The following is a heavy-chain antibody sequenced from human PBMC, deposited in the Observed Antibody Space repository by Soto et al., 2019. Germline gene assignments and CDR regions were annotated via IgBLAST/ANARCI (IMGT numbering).Heavy chain of an antibody. Sequence: EVQLVESGGGLVQPGGSLRLSCAASGVTVSSNYMSWVRQAPGKGLEWVSVIYSGGSTYYADSVKGRFTISRDNSKNTLYLQMNSLRAEDTAVYYCARHGYSYGGGYFDYWGQGALVTFSS. V-gene: IGHV3-66*04. CDR3: ARHGYSYGGGYFDY. CDR2: IYSGGST. D-gene: IGHD5-18*01. J-gene: IGHJ4*02. CDR1: GVTVSSNY.